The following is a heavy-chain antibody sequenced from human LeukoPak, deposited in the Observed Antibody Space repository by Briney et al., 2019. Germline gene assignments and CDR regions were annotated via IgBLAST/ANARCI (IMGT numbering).Heavy chain of an antibody. CDR3: ARASGSYWWFDS. J-gene: IGHJ5*01. CDR1: GYTFTGYY. D-gene: IGHD1-26*01. CDR2: VNPNSGDT. V-gene: IGHV1-2*02. Sequence: ASVKVSCKASGYTFTGYYLHWVRQDPGQGLEWMGCVNPNSGDTNYAQKFQGSVTMTRDTSISTVYMELSRLRSDDTAVYYCARASGSYWWFDSWGQGTLVTVSS.